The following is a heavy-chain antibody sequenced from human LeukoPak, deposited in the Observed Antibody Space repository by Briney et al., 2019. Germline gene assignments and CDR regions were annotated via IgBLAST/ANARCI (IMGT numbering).Heavy chain of an antibody. CDR3: AKLESDYGDYRWFDP. D-gene: IGHD4-17*01. CDR2: IYPGDSDT. V-gene: IGHV5-51*01. J-gene: IGHJ5*02. Sequence: GESLKISCKGSGYTFTNYWIGWLRQMPGKGLEWMGIIYPGDSDTRYSPSFQGQVTMSADKSISTAYLHWSSLKASDTAMYYCAKLESDYGDYRWFDPWGQGTLVTVSS. CDR1: GYTFTNYW.